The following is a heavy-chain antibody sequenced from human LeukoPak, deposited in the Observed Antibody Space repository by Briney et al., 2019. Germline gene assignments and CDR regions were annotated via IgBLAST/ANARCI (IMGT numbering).Heavy chain of an antibody. J-gene: IGHJ4*02. CDR1: GASITSYY. Sequence: SETLSLTCTVSGASITSYYWAWIRQSPEKGLEWIGYIYNYGSTKYEPSLKSRVTISVDTSKNQFSLKLSSVTAADTAVYYCARGLENYYDSSGYYRFFDYWGQGTLVTVSS. D-gene: IGHD3-22*01. CDR3: ARGLENYYDSSGYYRFFDY. CDR2: IYNYGST. V-gene: IGHV4-59*08.